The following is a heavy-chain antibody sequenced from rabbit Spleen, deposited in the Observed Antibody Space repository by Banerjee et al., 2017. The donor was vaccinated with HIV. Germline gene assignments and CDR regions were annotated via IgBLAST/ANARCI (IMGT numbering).Heavy chain of an antibody. V-gene: IGHV1S45*01. CDR2: IYAGSSGLT. CDR3: ARETSSGWGVVSYYFNL. CDR1: GFDFSNYG. J-gene: IGHJ4*01. D-gene: IGHD4-1*01. Sequence: QEQLVESGGGLVQPGGSLKLSCKASGFDFSNYGVSWVRQAPGKGLEWIACIYAGSSGLTYYASWAKGRFTISKTSSTTVTLQMTSLTAADTATYFCARETSSGWGVVSYYFNLWGPGTLVTVS.